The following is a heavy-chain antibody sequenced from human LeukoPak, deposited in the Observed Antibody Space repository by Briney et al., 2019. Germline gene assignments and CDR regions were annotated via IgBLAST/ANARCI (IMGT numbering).Heavy chain of an antibody. Sequence: ASVTVSCKASGGTFSSYAISWVRQAPGQGLEWMGRIIPILGIANYAQKFQGRVTITADKSTSTAYMELSSLRSEDTAVYYCARGWRYDSSGYYSPIDYWGQGTLVTVSS. CDR2: IIPILGIA. J-gene: IGHJ4*02. D-gene: IGHD3-22*01. CDR3: ARGWRYDSSGYYSPIDY. V-gene: IGHV1-69*04. CDR1: GGTFSSYA.